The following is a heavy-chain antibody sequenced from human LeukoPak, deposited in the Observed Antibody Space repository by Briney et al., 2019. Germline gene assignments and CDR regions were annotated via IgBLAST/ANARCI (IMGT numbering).Heavy chain of an antibody. D-gene: IGHD2-2*01. Sequence: QSGGSLRLSCAASGFTFSSYAMHWVRQAPGKGLEYVSAISSNGGSTYYANSVKGRFTISRDNSKNTLYLQMSSLRTEDTAVYYCVNGRCRSTSCYGGDHWGQGTLVTVSS. J-gene: IGHJ4*02. CDR3: VNGRCRSTSCYGGDH. CDR2: ISSNGGST. V-gene: IGHV3-64*01. CDR1: GFTFSSYA.